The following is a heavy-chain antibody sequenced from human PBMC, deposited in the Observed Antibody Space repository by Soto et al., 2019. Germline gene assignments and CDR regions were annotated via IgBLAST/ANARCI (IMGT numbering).Heavy chain of an antibody. D-gene: IGHD1-26*01. V-gene: IGHV1-69*01. CDR2: IIPIFGTA. J-gene: IGHJ4*02. CDR1: GGTFSSYS. Sequence: QVQLVQSVAEVKKPGSSVKVSCKASGGTFSSYSINWVRQAPGQGLEWMGEIIPIFGTANYAQKFQGRVTMTADESTSTAYMELSSLRSEYKAVYYCARDVGRHSGGIDYWGQGTLVTVSS. CDR3: ARDVGRHSGGIDY.